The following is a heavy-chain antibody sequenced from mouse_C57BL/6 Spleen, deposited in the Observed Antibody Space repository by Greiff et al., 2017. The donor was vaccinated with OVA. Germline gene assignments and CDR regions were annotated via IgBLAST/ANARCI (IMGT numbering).Heavy chain of an antibody. V-gene: IGHV5-16*01. D-gene: IGHD1-1*01. CDR3: AREGYYYGSRDWYFDV. J-gene: IGHJ1*03. CDR2: INYDGSST. CDR1: GFTFSDYY. Sequence: EVHLVESEGGLVQPGSSMKLSCTASGFTFSDYYMAWVRQVPEKGLEWVANINYDGSSTYYLDSLKSRFIISRDNAMNILYLKMSSLEDEDTASYYSAREGYYYGSRDWYFDVWGTGTTVTVSS.